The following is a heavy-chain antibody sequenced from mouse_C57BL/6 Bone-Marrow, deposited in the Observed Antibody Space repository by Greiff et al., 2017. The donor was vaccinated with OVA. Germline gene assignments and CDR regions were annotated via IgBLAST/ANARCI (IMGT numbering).Heavy chain of an antibody. CDR1: GFNIKDDY. Sequence: DVQLQESGAELVRPGASVKLSCTASGFNIKDDYMHWVKQRPEQGLEWIGWIDPENGDTEYASKFQGEATITADTSSNTAYLQLSSLTSEDTAVYYCTTAIYYDYDYYAMDYWGQGTSVTVSS. D-gene: IGHD2-4*01. CDR3: TTAIYYDYDYYAMDY. J-gene: IGHJ4*01. V-gene: IGHV14-4*01. CDR2: IDPENGDT.